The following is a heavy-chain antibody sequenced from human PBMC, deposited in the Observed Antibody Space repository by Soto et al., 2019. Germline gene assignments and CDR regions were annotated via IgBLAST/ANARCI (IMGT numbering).Heavy chain of an antibody. D-gene: IGHD6-13*01. CDR1: GFTVISNY. V-gene: IGHV3-53*01. Sequence: LRLSCAASGFTVISNYMSWVRQAPGKGLEWVSVIYSGGSTYYADSVKGRFTISRDNSKNTLYLQMNSLRAEDTAVYYCARSSNSIAAAGTGFDYWGQGTLVTVSS. CDR2: IYSGGST. CDR3: ARSSNSIAAAGTGFDY. J-gene: IGHJ4*02.